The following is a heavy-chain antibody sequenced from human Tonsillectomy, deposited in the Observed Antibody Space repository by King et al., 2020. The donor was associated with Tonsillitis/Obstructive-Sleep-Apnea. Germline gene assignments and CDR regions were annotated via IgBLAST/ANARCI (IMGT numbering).Heavy chain of an antibody. CDR3: ARAPTYCSSTTCYSYYYFYIDV. J-gene: IGHJ6*03. D-gene: IGHD2-2*02. CDR2: MSYDGSSE. V-gene: IGHV3-30*04. Sequence: VQLVESGGGVVQPGTSLRLSCSACGFTFSSYAMHGVRQATGKGREWVAVMSYDGSSEYYADSVKGRFTISRDNSKNALYLQMNSLRAKDTAVYYCARAPTYCSSTTCYSYYYFYIDVWGKGTPVTVSS. CDR1: GFTFSSYA.